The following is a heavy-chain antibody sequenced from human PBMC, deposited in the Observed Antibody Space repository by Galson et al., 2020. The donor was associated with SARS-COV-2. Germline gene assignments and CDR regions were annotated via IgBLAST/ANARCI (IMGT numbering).Heavy chain of an antibody. D-gene: IGHD3-9*01. J-gene: IGHJ5*02. Sequence: SGPTLLQPTQTLPLTWTFLGLSLSTRGVGVAWIRQPPGKSLERLRLLHRDDDRRYSPYLKSRLTITKDASKNQVGLTMANKDPVDTATYYCARYGVDSGSETTIHRVDPWGQETLVIVSP. CDR2: LHRDDDR. CDR3: ARYGVDSGSETTIHRVDP. V-gene: IGHV2-5*02. CDR1: GLSLSTRGVG.